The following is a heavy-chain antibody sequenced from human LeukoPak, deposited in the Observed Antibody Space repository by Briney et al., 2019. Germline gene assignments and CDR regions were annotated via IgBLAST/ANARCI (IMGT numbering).Heavy chain of an antibody. J-gene: IGHJ4*02. CDR1: GFSLTNFD. Sequence: HPGGSLRLSCAASGFSLTNFDMNWIRQAPGKGLEWVSFFSVRYNVIYYADSVKGRFTVSRDDAKNSLYLQMNSLRADDTAVYYCARDLPVAAADFWGQGTLVTVSS. CDR2: FSVRYNVI. V-gene: IGHV3-48*01. D-gene: IGHD6-13*01. CDR3: ARDLPVAAADF.